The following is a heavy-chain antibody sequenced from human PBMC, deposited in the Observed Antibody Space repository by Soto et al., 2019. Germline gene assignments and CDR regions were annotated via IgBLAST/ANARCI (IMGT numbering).Heavy chain of an antibody. J-gene: IGHJ5*02. CDR1: GYTFTSYD. CDR3: ARGSYSSSWYANCFDP. CDR2: MNPNSGNT. V-gene: IGHV1-8*01. Sequence: GASVKVSCKASGYTFTSYDINWVRQATGQGLEWMGWMNPNSGNTGYAQKFQGRVTMTRNTSISTAYMELSSLRSEDTAVYYCARGSYSSSWYANCFDPWGQGTLVTVSS. D-gene: IGHD6-13*01.